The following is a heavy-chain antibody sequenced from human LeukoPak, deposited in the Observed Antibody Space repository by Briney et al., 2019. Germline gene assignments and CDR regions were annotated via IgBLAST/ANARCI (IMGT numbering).Heavy chain of an antibody. Sequence: SETLSLTCTVSGGSISSGGYYWGWIRQPPGKGLEWIGSIYYSGITYYNPSLKSRLTISVDTSKNQFSLKLSSVTAADTAVYYCARHDTSGYYYHLDYWGQGTLVTVSS. CDR1: GGSISSGGYY. V-gene: IGHV4-39*01. CDR2: IYYSGIT. D-gene: IGHD3-22*01. J-gene: IGHJ4*02. CDR3: ARHDTSGYYYHLDY.